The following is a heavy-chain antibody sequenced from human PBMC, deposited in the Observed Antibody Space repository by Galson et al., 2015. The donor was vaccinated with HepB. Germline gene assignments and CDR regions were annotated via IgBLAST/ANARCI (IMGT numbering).Heavy chain of an antibody. J-gene: IGHJ4*02. CDR3: ATGYCTSTSCSRVFDY. CDR2: INPDGSEK. D-gene: IGHD2-2*01. Sequence: SLRLSCAASGFNFIIYRMTWVRQAPGKGLEWVANINPDGSEKYYADSVKGRFTISRDNAKNSLYLQMNSLRADDTAVYFCATGYCTSTSCSRVFDYWGQGTLVTVSS. CDR1: GFNFIIYR. V-gene: IGHV3-7*01.